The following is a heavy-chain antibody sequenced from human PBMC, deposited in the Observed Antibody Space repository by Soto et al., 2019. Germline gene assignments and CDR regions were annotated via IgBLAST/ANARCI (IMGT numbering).Heavy chain of an antibody. CDR1: GFRFSGFG. V-gene: IGHV3-33*01. CDR2: LRYDGSNK. D-gene: IGHD1-26*01. J-gene: IGHJ4*02. Sequence: QVQLVESGGGVVQPGRSLRLSCAASGFRFSGFGMHWVRQAPGKGLEWVAILRYDGSNKYYADSVKGRFTISRDNSQNTLYLQMDSLRVEDTAVYYCARDGVGATTFYGYFDYWGQGILVTVSP. CDR3: ARDGVGATTFYGYFDY.